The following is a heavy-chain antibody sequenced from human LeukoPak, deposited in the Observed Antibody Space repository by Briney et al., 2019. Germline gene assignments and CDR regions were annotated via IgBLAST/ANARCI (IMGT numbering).Heavy chain of an antibody. J-gene: IGHJ4*02. CDR2: IDGGGDAT. CDR1: GFTVSNNY. D-gene: IGHD2-21*01. V-gene: IGHV3-23*01. CDR3: AKSDCGSDGCKLFNY. Sequence: AGGSLRLSCAASGFTVSNNYMTWVRQPPGKGLEWLSAIDGGGDATKYADSVKGRFTISRDNSKNTVSLQMNSLRVEDTAIYYCAKSDCGSDGCKLFNYWGQGTLVTVSS.